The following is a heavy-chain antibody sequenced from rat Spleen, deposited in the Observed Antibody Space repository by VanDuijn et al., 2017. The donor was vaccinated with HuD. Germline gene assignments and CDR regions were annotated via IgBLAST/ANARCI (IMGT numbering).Heavy chain of an antibody. V-gene: IGHV5-25*01. CDR1: GFTFSNYD. CDR3: TMSTEGTLDY. CDR2: ISTGVDNT. Sequence: EVQLVESGGGLVQPGRSLKLSCAASGFTFSNYDMAWVRQAPTQGLEWIATISTGVDNTYYRDSVKGRFTISRDNAKRTLYLQMNSLRSEDTATYYCTMSTEGTLDYWGQGVMVTVSS. D-gene: IGHD1-11*01. J-gene: IGHJ2*01.